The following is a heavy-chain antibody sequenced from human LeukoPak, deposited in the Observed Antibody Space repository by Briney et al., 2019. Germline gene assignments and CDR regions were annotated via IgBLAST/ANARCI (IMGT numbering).Heavy chain of an antibody. CDR3: AREGGGCYDY. CDR1: GYTFTGYY. D-gene: IGHD3-16*01. J-gene: IGHJ4*02. V-gene: IGHV1-2*02. CDR2: INPNSGGT. Sequence: ASVKVSCKAPGYTFTGYYMHWVRQAPGQGLEWMGWINPNSGGTISSQNLQGRVTLTRDTSISTAYMELSRLRSDDTAVYYCAREGGGCYDYWGQGTLVTVSS.